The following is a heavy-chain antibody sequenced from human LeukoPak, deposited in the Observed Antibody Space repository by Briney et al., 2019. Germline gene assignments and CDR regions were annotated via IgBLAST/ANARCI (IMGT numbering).Heavy chain of an antibody. Sequence: PGGSLRLSCAASGFTFSDYYMSWIRQAPGKGLEWVSYISSSGSTIYYADSVKGRFTISRDNAKNSLYLQMNSLRAEDTAVYYCARDTKTIAVPLSPWGQGTLVTVSS. D-gene: IGHD6-19*01. CDR3: ARDTKTIAVPLSP. CDR1: GFTFSDYY. CDR2: ISSSGSTI. V-gene: IGHV3-11*04. J-gene: IGHJ5*02.